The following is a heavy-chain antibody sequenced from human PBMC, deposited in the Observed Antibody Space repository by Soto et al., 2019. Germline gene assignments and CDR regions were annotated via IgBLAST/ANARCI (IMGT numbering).Heavy chain of an antibody. CDR3: ARAFAGRSYYNYGMDV. D-gene: IGHD2-21*01. J-gene: IGHJ6*02. CDR1: GYTFTSYY. CDR2: INPSDGST. V-gene: IGHV1-46*01. Sequence: ASVKVSCKASGYTFTSYYMHWVRQAPGQGLEWMGIINPSDGSTSYAQKFQGRVTMTSDTSTSTVYMELSRVTSDDTAVYFCARAFAGRSYYNYGMDVWGQGTTVTVSS.